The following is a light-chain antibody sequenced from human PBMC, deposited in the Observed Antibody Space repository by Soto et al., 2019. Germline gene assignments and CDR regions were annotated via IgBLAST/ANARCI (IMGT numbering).Light chain of an antibody. J-gene: IGKJ1*01. CDR2: DAS. CDR1: QSISNY. Sequence: EIVLTQSPATLSLSPGERATLSCRASQSISNYLAWYQHKPGQAPRLLIYDASSRATGIPARFSGSGSGTEFNLTISSLEPEDFAVYFCQLRSNWPPTWTFGQGTKVEIK. V-gene: IGKV3-11*01. CDR3: QLRSNWPPTWT.